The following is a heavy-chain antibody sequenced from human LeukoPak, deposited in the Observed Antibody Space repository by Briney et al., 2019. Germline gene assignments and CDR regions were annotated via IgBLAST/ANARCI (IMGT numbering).Heavy chain of an antibody. J-gene: IGHJ5*02. CDR1: GDSFSSRGY. CDR2: VFSSGKT. CDR3: ARARTQFSDGSGLNWFDP. Sequence: PSETLSLTCTVSGDSFSSRGYSWIRQLPDMGLEWIGYVFSSGKTHYNPSLESRVTISLDTSMNQFSLRLSSVTAADTAVYYCARARTQFSDGSGLNWFDPWGQGTLVPVSS. D-gene: IGHD3-22*01. V-gene: IGHV4-31*03.